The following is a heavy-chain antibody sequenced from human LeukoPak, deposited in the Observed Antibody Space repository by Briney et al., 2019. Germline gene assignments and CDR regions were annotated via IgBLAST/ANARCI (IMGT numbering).Heavy chain of an antibody. Sequence: PSETLSHTCAVYGGSFSGYYWSWLRQPPGKGLEWIGEINHSGSTNYNPSLKSRVTISVDTSKNQFSLKLSSVTAADTAVYYCARRPYSSGWWYFDYWGQGTLVTVSS. D-gene: IGHD6-19*01. CDR3: ARRPYSSGWWYFDY. V-gene: IGHV4-34*01. CDR1: GGSFSGYY. CDR2: INHSGST. J-gene: IGHJ4*02.